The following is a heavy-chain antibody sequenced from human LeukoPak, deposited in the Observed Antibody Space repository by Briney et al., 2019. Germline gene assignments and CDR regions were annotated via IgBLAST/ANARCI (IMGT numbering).Heavy chain of an antibody. V-gene: IGHV4-34*01. CDR3: ARIDPDYYDSRVGAFDI. CDR2: INHSGST. J-gene: IGHJ3*02. D-gene: IGHD3-22*01. CDR1: GGSFSGYY. Sequence: PSETLSLTCAVYGGSFSGYYWSWIRQPPGKGLEWIGEINHSGSTNYNPSLKSRVTISVDTSKNQFSLKLSSVTAADTAVYYCARIDPDYYDSRVGAFDIWGQGTMVTVSS.